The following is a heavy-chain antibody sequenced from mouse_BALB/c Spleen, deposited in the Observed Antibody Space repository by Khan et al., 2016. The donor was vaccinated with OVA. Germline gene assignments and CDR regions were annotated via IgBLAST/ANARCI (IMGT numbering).Heavy chain of an antibody. CDR1: GFALTNYG. D-gene: IGHD2-10*01. CDR3: ARQPYYHYNIMDY. V-gene: IGHV2-6-1*01. CDR2: IWRDGST. J-gene: IGHJ4*01. Sequence: QVQLKESGPGLVAPSQSLSITCTISGFALTNYGIHWVRQPPGKGLEWLVVIWRDGSTTYNSALKSRLTISKDNSKSQVFLKMNSRPTEETAVYFCARQPYYHYNIMDYWGQGTSVTVSA.